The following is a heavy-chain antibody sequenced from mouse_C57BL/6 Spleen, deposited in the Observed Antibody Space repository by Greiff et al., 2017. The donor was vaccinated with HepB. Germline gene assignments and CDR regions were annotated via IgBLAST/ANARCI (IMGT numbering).Heavy chain of an antibody. CDR1: GYTFTSYW. Sequence: QVQLQQSGAELVKPGASVKLSCKASGYTFTSYWMHWVKQRPGQGLEWIGMIHPNSGSTNYNEKFKSKATLTVDKSSSTAYMQLSSLTSEDSAVYYCARSGTAQASWFAYWGQGTLVTVSA. CDR3: ARSGTAQASWFAY. V-gene: IGHV1-64*01. CDR2: IHPNSGST. J-gene: IGHJ3*01. D-gene: IGHD3-2*02.